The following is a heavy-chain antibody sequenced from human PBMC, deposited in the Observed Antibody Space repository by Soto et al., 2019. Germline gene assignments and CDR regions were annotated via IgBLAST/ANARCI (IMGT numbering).Heavy chain of an antibody. CDR3: ARDPPTGATLDWFDS. CDR1: GYCFSSAS. J-gene: IGHJ5*01. D-gene: IGHD1-7*01. V-gene: IGHV3-21*01. Sequence: GGSLRLSCAASGYCFSSASMGWVRQAPGKGLEWVSSISSSGSFMNYADSVKGRFTISRDNAKNSVFLHMTSLKDEDTAVYYCARDPPTGATLDWFDSWCPGTLVTVSP. CDR2: ISSSGSFM.